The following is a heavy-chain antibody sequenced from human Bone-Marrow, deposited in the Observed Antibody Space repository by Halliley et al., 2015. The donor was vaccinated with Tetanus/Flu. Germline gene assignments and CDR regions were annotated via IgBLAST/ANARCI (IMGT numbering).Heavy chain of an antibody. Sequence: SLRLSCAASGFTLSSHSMNWVRQAPGKGLEWVSSISSSSSYIYYADSVKGRFTISRDNARNSLSLQVNSLRAEGTAVYCCARGSDNYGYIFDYWGQGILVTVSS. CDR2: ISSSSSYI. V-gene: IGHV3-21*01. D-gene: IGHD5-18*01. CDR1: GFTLSSHS. CDR3: ARGSDNYGYIFDY. J-gene: IGHJ4*02.